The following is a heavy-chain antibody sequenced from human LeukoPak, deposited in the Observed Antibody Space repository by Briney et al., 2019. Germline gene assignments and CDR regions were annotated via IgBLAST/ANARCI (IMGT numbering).Heavy chain of an antibody. CDR2: ISPYNGNT. CDR3: ARVDGYYDSRDDAFDI. D-gene: IGHD3-22*01. Sequence: GASVKVSCKASGYTFTSYGFSWVRQAPGQGLEWMGWISPYNGNTNYAQKLQGRVTMTTDTSTSTAYMELSSLRSEDTAVYYCARVDGYYDSRDDAFDIWGQGTMVTVSS. J-gene: IGHJ3*02. V-gene: IGHV1-18*04. CDR1: GYTFTSYG.